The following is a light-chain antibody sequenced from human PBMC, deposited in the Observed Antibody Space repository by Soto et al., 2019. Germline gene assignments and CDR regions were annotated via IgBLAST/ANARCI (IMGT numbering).Light chain of an antibody. V-gene: IGKV1-39*01. CDR3: QQSFRTPQT. J-gene: IGKJ1*01. Sequence: DIQMTQSPSSLSASVGDRVTVTCRASQSISSNLNWYQQKPGKAPKLLIYAASSLQSGVPSRFSGSGSGTDFTLIISSLQPEDFATYYCQQSFRTPQTFGQGTKVDIK. CDR1: QSISSN. CDR2: AAS.